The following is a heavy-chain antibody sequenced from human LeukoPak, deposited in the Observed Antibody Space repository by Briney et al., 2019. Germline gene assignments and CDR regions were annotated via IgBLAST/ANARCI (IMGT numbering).Heavy chain of an antibody. CDR1: GGSFSGYY. V-gene: IGHV4-34*01. J-gene: IGHJ6*03. D-gene: IGHD3-3*01. CDR2: INHSGST. Sequence: SETLSLTCAVYGGSFSGYYWSWIRQPPGKGLEWIGEINHSGSTNYNPSLKSRVTISVDTSKNQFSLKLSSVTAADTAVYYCARLPPPPGRRFLEWLWSSTPNMDVWGKGTTVTVSS. CDR3: ARLPPPPGRRFLEWLWSSTPNMDV.